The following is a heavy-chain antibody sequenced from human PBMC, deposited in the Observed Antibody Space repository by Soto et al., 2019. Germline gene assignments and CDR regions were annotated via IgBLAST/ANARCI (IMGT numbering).Heavy chain of an antibody. J-gene: IGHJ5*02. V-gene: IGHV3-11*01. D-gene: IGHD6-13*01. CDR2: ISSSGGTK. CDR1: GFTFSDYY. CDR3: ARGYSSSWTYNWFDP. Sequence: LRLSCAASGFTFSDYYMTWIRQAPGKGLEWVSYISSSGGTKYHADSVKGRFTISRDNVKNSLYLQMNSLRVEDTAVYYCARGYSSSWTYNWFDPWGQGTLVTVSS.